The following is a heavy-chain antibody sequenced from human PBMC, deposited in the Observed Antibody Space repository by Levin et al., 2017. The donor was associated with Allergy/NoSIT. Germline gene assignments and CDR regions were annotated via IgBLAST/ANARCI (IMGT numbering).Heavy chain of an antibody. D-gene: IGHD4-23*01. CDR1: GFTFNNYA. Sequence: HGESLKISCAASGFTFNNYAMSWVRQAPGKGLEWVSAITNSGRTYYADSVKGRFTVSRDNSKNTLYLQMNSLRADDTAVYYCAKEMTTVVPVFDYWGQGTLVTVSS. CDR3: AKEMTTVVPVFDY. CDR2: ITNSGRT. V-gene: IGHV3-23*01. J-gene: IGHJ4*02.